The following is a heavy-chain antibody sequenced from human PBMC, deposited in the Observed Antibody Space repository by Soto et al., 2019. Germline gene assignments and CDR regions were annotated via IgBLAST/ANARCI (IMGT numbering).Heavy chain of an antibody. Sequence: QLQLQESGPGLVKPSETLSLTCTVSGGSIKNTGANWGWVRQPPGKGLEWIGSVYYTGTTYYNPSLQSRVTISIDTSKNRYSLSVNSVAAADTAVYYCATHTSGSRNGPHTWGQGTLVTVSS. CDR1: GGSIKNTGAN. CDR3: ATHTSGSRNGPHT. CDR2: VYYTGTT. D-gene: IGHD1-26*01. V-gene: IGHV4-39*01. J-gene: IGHJ5*02.